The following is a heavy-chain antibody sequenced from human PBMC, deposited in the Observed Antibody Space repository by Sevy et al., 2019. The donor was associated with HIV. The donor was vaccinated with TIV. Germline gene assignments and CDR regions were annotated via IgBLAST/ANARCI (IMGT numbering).Heavy chain of an antibody. CDR2: ISGSGSGSGT. CDR1: GFTFSNYA. D-gene: IGHD2-8*02. CDR3: TTDPIIVLVVTDGMDV. V-gene: IGHV3-23*01. Sequence: GGSLRLSCTASGFTFSNYAMNWVRQAPGKGLEWVSGISGSGSGSGTYYADSVKGRFTVSRDNSKNTLYLQMNSLKTEDTAVYYCTTDPIIVLVVTDGMDVWGQGTTVTVSS. J-gene: IGHJ6*02.